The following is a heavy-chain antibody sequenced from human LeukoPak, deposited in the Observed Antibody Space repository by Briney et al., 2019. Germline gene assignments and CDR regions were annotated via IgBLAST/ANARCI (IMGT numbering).Heavy chain of an antibody. CDR3: ARGPYGSFDY. Sequence: SSETLSLTCTVSGGSISSSSYYWGWIRQPPGKGLEWIGSIYYSGSTYYNPSLKSRVTISVDTSKNQFSLKLSSVTAADTAVYYCARGPYGSFDYWGQGTLVTVSS. CDR2: IYYSGST. CDR1: GGSISSSSYY. J-gene: IGHJ4*02. D-gene: IGHD4-17*01. V-gene: IGHV4-39*07.